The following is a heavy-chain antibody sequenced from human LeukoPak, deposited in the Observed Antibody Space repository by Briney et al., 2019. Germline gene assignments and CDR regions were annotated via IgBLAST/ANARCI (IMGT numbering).Heavy chain of an antibody. J-gene: IGHJ6*02. Sequence: SETLSLTCTVSGGSISSSSYYWGWIRQPPGKGLEWIGSIYYSGSTYYNPSLKSRVTISVDTSKNQFSLKLSSVTAADTAVYYCARGVSSYGMDVWGQGTTVTVSS. CDR3: ARGVSSYGMDV. D-gene: IGHD6-6*01. V-gene: IGHV4-39*01. CDR1: GGSISSSSYY. CDR2: IYYSGST.